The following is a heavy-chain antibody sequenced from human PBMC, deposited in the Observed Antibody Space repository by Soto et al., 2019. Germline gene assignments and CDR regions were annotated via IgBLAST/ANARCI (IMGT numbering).Heavy chain of an antibody. CDR2: IDGSGGTT. V-gene: IGHV3-23*01. Sequence: EVQLLESGGGLVQPGGSLRLSCAASGFIFSTYAMTWVRQAPGKGPEWVSSIDGSGGTTYYADSVQGRFTISRDNSKNTLYLQVSSLTSEDTAVYYCALTTVTTYKRDYWGQGTLVVVSS. J-gene: IGHJ4*02. CDR1: GFIFSTYA. D-gene: IGHD4-17*01. CDR3: ALTTVTTYKRDY.